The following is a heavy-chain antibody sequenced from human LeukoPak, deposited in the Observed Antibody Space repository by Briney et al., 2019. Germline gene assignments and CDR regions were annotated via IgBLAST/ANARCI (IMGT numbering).Heavy chain of an antibody. CDR3: ARSRTLIFEQWLVL. CDR2: INTNTGNP. J-gene: IGHJ4*02. V-gene: IGHV7-4-1*02. D-gene: IGHD6-19*01. Sequence: GTSVTVSFTASGYTFNMYAMNWVRQAPGQGLEWVGWINTNTGNPTYAQGFTGRFVFSLDTSVSTAYLQISSLKAEDTAVYYCARSRTLIFEQWLVLWGQGTLVTVSS. CDR1: GYTFNMYA.